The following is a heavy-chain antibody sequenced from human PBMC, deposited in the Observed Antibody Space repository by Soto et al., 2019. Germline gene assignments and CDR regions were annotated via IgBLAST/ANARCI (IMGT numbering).Heavy chain of an antibody. CDR1: GGSLSFNY. CDR2: IFYSGNT. V-gene: IGHV4-59*01. D-gene: IGHD3-10*01. Sequence: QVHLEESGPGLVKPSETLSLTCSVSGGSLSFNYWSWIRQVPGKGLEWIGYIFYSGNTNYNPSLKSRVTISVDTSKNHFSLNLSSLTAADTAVYYCARGRGNFYFWGQGTLVTVSS. CDR3: ARGRGNFYF. J-gene: IGHJ4*02.